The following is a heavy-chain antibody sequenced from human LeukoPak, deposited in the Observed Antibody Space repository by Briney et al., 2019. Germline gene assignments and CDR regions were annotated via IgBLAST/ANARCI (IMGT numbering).Heavy chain of an antibody. D-gene: IGHD3-22*01. Sequence: PSETLSLTCTVSGGSISSSSYYRGWIRQPPGKGLEWIGSIYYSGSTYYNPSLKSRVTISVDTSKNQFSLKLSSVTAADTAVYYCARDRLYYYDSSGYHAIEPWGQGTMVTVSS. J-gene: IGHJ3*01. V-gene: IGHV4-39*07. CDR1: GGSISSSSYY. CDR2: IYYSGST. CDR3: ARDRLYYYDSSGYHAIEP.